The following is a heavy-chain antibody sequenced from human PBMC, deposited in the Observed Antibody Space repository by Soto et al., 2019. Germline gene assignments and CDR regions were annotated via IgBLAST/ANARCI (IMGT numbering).Heavy chain of an antibody. CDR3: ARLGADAYCGGDCYLDP. CDR2: IYYSGDT. V-gene: IGHV4-59*01. Sequence: SETLSLTCAVSGGSITSYYWSWIRQPPGKGLEWIGYIYYSGDTDYNPSLKSRVTISVDTSKNQFSLKLNSVTAADTAVYYCARLGADAYCGGDCYLDPWGQERWAPSP. CDR1: GGSITSYY. J-gene: IGHJ5*02. D-gene: IGHD2-21*02.